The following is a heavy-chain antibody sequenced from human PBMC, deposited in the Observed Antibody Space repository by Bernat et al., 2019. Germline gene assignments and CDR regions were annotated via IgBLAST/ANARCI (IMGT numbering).Heavy chain of an antibody. D-gene: IGHD4-4*01. V-gene: IGHV4-34*02. J-gene: IGHJ4*02. Sequence: QVQLQQWGAGLLQPSETLSLTCAVSDGAFSTYYWGWIRQPPGKGLEWIGEINHSGSTNYNPSLKSRDTMAVDTSRNRFSLRLSSVTAADSAIYFCARGGVDNSNYGGLFDSWGQGTLLTVSS. CDR3: ARGGVDNSNYGGLFDS. CDR2: INHSGST. CDR1: DGAFSTYY.